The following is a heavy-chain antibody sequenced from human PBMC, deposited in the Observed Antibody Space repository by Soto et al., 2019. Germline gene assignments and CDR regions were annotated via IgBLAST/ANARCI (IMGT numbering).Heavy chain of an antibody. V-gene: IGHV1-58*01. CDR1: GFTFTSSS. J-gene: IGHJ4*02. D-gene: IGHD1-26*01. CDR3: AADLSGSPLGY. Sequence: SVKVSCKASGFTFTSSSVQWVRQARGQRLEWIGWIVVGSGNTNYAQKFQERVTITRDMSTSTAYMELSSLRSEDTVVYYCAADLSGSPLGYWGQGTLVTVSS. CDR2: IVVGSGNT.